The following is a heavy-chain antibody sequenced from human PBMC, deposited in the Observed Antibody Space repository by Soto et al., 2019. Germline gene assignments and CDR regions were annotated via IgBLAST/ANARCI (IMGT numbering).Heavy chain of an antibody. J-gene: IGHJ6*03. V-gene: IGHV4-31*03. CDR3: AREEGGVMGYYYIDV. D-gene: IGHD1-26*01. CDR2: IYYSGST. Sequence: QVQLQESGPGLVKPSQTLSLTCSVSGGSISSGGHYWSWIRQHPGRGLEWIGYIYYSGSTYYNPSLESRLTMSLDTSKNEFALKLSSVPAADTAVYYWAREEGGVMGYYYIDVWGKGTTVTVAS. CDR1: GGSISSGGHY.